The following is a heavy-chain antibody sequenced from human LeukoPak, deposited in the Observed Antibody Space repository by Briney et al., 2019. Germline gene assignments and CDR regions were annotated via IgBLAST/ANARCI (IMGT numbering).Heavy chain of an antibody. D-gene: IGHD6-19*01. CDR2: INNDGSSI. Sequence: PGGSLRLSCEVSGFTFSIYWMHWIRQAPGKGLVWVSRINNDGSSIGYADSVKGRLTISRDNAKNTLYLQMNSLRAEDTAVYYCTRGMYSSAWSIDYWGQGPLVTVSS. J-gene: IGHJ4*02. V-gene: IGHV3-74*01. CDR1: GFTFSIYW. CDR3: TRGMYSSAWSIDY.